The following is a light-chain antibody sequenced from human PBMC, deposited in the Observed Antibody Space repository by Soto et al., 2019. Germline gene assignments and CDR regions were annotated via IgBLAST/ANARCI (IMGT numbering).Light chain of an antibody. CDR2: DTT. Sequence: QAVVTQEPSLTVSPGGTVTLTCASDTGTVTSGHFPYWFQQKPGQAPRTLIYDTTNRHSWTPARFSGSLLGGKAALTLSGAQPEDEAEYFCLLYYIAFGLVFGGGTKVTVL. J-gene: IGLJ2*01. V-gene: IGLV7-46*01. CDR3: LLYYIAFGLV. CDR1: TGTVTSGHF.